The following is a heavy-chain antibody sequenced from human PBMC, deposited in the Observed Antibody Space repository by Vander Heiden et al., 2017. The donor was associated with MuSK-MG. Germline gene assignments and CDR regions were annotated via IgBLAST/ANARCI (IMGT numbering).Heavy chain of an antibody. CDR2: ISSSSSYI. CDR3: ARDYYDILTGYSAFDY. V-gene: IGHV3-21*01. J-gene: IGHJ4*02. D-gene: IGHD3-9*01. Sequence: DVQLVESGGGLVKPGGSLTLPCAASGLTFSRYSMNWVRQAPGKGLEWVSSISSSSSYIYYADSVKGRFTISRDNAKNSLYLQMNSLRAEDTAVYYCARDYYDILTGYSAFDYWGQGTLVTVSS. CDR1: GLTFSRYS.